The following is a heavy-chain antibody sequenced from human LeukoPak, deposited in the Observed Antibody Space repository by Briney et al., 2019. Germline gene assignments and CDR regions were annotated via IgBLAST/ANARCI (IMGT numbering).Heavy chain of an antibody. D-gene: IGHD5-24*01. CDR1: GFTFSSYG. J-gene: IGHJ4*02. V-gene: IGHV3-30*18. CDR3: AKGGRRWLQFLDY. Sequence: PGRSLRLSCAASGFTFSSYGMHWVRQAPGKGLEWVAVISYDGSNKYYADSVKGRFTISRDNSKNTLYLQMNSLRAEDTAVYYCAKGGRRWLQFLDYWGQGTLVTVSS. CDR2: ISYDGSNK.